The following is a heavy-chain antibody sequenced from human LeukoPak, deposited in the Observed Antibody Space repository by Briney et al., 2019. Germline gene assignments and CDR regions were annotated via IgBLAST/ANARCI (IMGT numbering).Heavy chain of an antibody. J-gene: IGHJ4*02. CDR2: INHSGST. CDR1: GGSFSGYY. D-gene: IGHD6-19*01. Sequence: SETLSLTCAVYGGSFSGYYWSWIRQPPGKGLEWIGEINHSGSTNYNPSLKSRVTISVDTSKNQFSLQLSSVTAADTAVYYCARGASSGWPFDYWGQGTLVTVSS. CDR3: ARGASSGWPFDY. V-gene: IGHV4-34*01.